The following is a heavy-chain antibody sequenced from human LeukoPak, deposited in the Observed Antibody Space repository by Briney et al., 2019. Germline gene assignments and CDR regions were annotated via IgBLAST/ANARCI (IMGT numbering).Heavy chain of an antibody. Sequence: GGSLRLSCAASGFTFSSYGMHWVRQAPGKGLEWVAVISYDGSNKYYADSVKGRFTISRDNSKNTLYLQMNSLRAEDTAVYYCAKDRGDCDGTIDYWGQGTLVTVSS. J-gene: IGHJ4*02. CDR1: GFTFSSYG. CDR2: ISYDGSNK. CDR3: AKDRGDCDGTIDY. V-gene: IGHV3-30*18. D-gene: IGHD2-21*02.